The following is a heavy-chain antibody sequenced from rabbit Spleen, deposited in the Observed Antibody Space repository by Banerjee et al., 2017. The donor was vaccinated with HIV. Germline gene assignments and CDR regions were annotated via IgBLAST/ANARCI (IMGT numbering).Heavy chain of an antibody. CDR1: GFSFSSNW. Sequence: LEESGGGLVKPGGTLTLTCTVSGFSFSSNWICWVRQAPGKGLEWIACIDTNDGDTDYANWPKGRFTFSKTSSTTVTLQMTSLTAADTATYFCVRDAAGREDFNLWGPGTLVTVS. V-gene: IGHV1S45*01. CDR2: IDTNDGDT. D-gene: IGHD4-2*01. J-gene: IGHJ4*01. CDR3: VRDAAGREDFNL.